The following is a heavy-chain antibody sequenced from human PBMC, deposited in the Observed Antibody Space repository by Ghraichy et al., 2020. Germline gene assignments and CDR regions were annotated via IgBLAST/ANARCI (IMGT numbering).Heavy chain of an antibody. D-gene: IGHD6-13*01. CDR1: GYTFTDFG. CDR3: ARELAAAATDIDY. Sequence: ASLKVSCKASGYTFTDFGITWVRQAPGQGFEWMGWLNTNNGDTNYAQNLQDRVTMTTDTSTSTAYMELRSLRSDDTAMYYCARELAAAATDIDYWGQGTLVTVSS. V-gene: IGHV1-18*04. J-gene: IGHJ4*02. CDR2: LNTNNGDT.